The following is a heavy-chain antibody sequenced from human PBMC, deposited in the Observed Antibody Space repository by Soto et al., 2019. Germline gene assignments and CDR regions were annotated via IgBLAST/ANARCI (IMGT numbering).Heavy chain of an antibody. CDR2: IKSNTDGGTT. D-gene: IGHD3-3*01. Sequence: GGSLRLSCAASGFTFINAWMSWVRQAPGKGLEWVGHIKSNTDGGTTDYAAPVKGRFTISRDDSKDMLYLQMNSLKTEDTAVYYCATRAAFWISYSFFFEYWGRGTLVTVSS. J-gene: IGHJ4*02. CDR3: ATRAAFWISYSFFFEY. CDR1: GFTFINAW. V-gene: IGHV3-15*05.